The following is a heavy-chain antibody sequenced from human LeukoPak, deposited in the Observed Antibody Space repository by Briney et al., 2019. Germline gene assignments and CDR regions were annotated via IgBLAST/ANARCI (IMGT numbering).Heavy chain of an antibody. D-gene: IGHD2-2*01. CDR3: ESRPSNLVVPAAKPIRYYYYGMDV. Sequence: SVKVSCKASGVTFSSYAISWVRQAPGQGLEWMGGIIPIFGTANYAQKFQGRVTITADESTSTAYMELSSLRSEDTAVYYRESRPSNLVVPAAKPIRYYYYGMDVWGQGTTVTVSS. J-gene: IGHJ6*02. CDR1: GVTFSSYA. V-gene: IGHV1-69*13. CDR2: IIPIFGTA.